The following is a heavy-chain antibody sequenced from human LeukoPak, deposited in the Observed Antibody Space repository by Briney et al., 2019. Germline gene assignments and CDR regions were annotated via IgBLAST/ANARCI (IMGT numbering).Heavy chain of an antibody. CDR1: RFTISSYA. D-gene: IGHD3-10*01. Sequence: GGSLSLYGAGSRFTISSYAMSRLRQAQGKELEGCSAPSSSGGSTDYADFMKGRFTISRDNSKKTLYLQMNSLRAEDTAVYYCAKGPLLWFGELLNLGYYFDYWGQGTLVTVSS. CDR3: AKGPLLWFGELLNLGYYFDY. CDR2: PSSSGGST. V-gene: IGHV3-23*01. J-gene: IGHJ4*02.